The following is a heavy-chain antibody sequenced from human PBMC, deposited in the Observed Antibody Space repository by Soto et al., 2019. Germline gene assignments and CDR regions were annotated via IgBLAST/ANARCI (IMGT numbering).Heavy chain of an antibody. CDR2: INPTTGGT. V-gene: IGHV1-2*04. J-gene: IGHJ5*02. CDR1: GYTFTGYY. CDR3: ARAGSLPYFYDSSAYPPFVGFDP. D-gene: IGHD3-22*01. Sequence: VASVKVSCKASGYTFTGYYIHWVRQAPGQGLEWMGWINPTTGGTSSAQKFRGWVTMTRDTSISTAYMELPRLTSDDTAVYYCARAGSLPYFYDSSAYPPFVGFDPWGQGTLVTVSS.